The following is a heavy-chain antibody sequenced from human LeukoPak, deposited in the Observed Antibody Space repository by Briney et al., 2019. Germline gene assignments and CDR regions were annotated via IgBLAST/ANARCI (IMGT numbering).Heavy chain of an antibody. V-gene: IGHV3-23*01. Sequence: GGSLRLSCAASGFTFNNYAMSWVRQAPWKGLEWVSVISSSGHTTHYADSVKGRFTISRDNSKNTVYLQMNSLGAEDTAVYYCANEGPNFDYWGQGTLVSVSS. D-gene: IGHD2-8*01. CDR2: ISSSGHTT. J-gene: IGHJ4*02. CDR1: GFTFNNYA. CDR3: ANEGPNFDY.